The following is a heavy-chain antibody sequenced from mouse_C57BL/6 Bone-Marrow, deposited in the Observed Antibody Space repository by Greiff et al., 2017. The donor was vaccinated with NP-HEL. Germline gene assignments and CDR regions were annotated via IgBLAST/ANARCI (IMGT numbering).Heavy chain of an antibody. D-gene: IGHD1-1*01. Sequence: VKLQQPGAELVKPGASVKMSCKASGYTFTSYWITWVKQRPGQGLEWIGDIYPGSGSTNYNEKFKSKATLTVDTSSSTAYMQLSSLTSEDSAVYYCARPSTVVATYWYFDVWGTGTTVTVSS. CDR1: GYTFTSYW. V-gene: IGHV1-55*01. J-gene: IGHJ1*03. CDR3: ARPSTVVATYWYFDV. CDR2: IYPGSGST.